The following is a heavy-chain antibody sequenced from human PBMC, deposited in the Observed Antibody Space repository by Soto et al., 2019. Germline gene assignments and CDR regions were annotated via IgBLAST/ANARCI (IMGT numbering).Heavy chain of an antibody. V-gene: IGHV4-34*01. CDR1: GGSFSDYY. Sequence: QVQLQQWGAGLLKPSETLSLTCAAYGGSFSDYYWSWIRQPPGKALEWIGEINHGGSTNYHPSLKIRVTISVDASKNQSSLKLSSVTAADTAVYFCARGSEGTNGDRVLKWFGPWGQGTLVTVSS. D-gene: IGHD2-8*01. CDR3: ARGSEGTNGDRVLKWFGP. CDR2: INHGGST. J-gene: IGHJ5*02.